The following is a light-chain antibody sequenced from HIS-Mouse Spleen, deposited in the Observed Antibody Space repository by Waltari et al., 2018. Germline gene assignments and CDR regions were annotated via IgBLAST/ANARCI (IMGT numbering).Light chain of an antibody. Sequence: DIQMTQSPSSLSASVGDRVTITCRSSKSISSYLNWYQQKQGKVPKLLIYAASSLQSGVPSRFSCSGSETDFTLTISSLQPEDFATYYCQQSYNTPWTFGQGTKVEIK. CDR3: QQSYNTPWT. CDR1: KSISSY. CDR2: AAS. J-gene: IGKJ1*01. V-gene: IGKV1-39*01.